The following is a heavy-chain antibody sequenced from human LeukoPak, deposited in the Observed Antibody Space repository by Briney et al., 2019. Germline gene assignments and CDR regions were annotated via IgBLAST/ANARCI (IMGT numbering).Heavy chain of an antibody. CDR3: ATLALYSYGYFDY. CDR1: GFTVSSNY. Sequence: PGGSLRLSCAASGFTVSSNYMSWVRQAPGKGLEWVSVIYSGGSTYYADSVKGRFTISRDNSKNTLYLQMNSLRAEDTAVYYCATLALYSYGYFDYWGQGTLVTVSS. J-gene: IGHJ4*02. V-gene: IGHV3-66*01. D-gene: IGHD5-18*01. CDR2: IYSGGST.